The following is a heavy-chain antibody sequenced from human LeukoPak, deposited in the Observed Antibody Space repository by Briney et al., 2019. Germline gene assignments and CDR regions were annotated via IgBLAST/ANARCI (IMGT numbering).Heavy chain of an antibody. CDR3: AAVLLWFGESSYGMDV. V-gene: IGHV1-58*01. J-gene: IGHJ6*04. D-gene: IGHD3-10*01. CDR2: IVVGSGNT. CDR1: GFTFTSPA. Sequence: SVKVSCKASGFTFTSPAVQWVRQARGQRLEWIGWIVVGSGNTNYAQKFQERVIITRDMSTSTAYMELSSLRSEDTAVYYCAAVLLWFGESSYGMDVWGKGTTVTVSS.